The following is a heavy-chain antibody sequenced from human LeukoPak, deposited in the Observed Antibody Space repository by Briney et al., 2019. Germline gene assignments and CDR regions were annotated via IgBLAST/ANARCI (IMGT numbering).Heavy chain of an antibody. D-gene: IGHD2-15*01. J-gene: IGHJ4*02. CDR1: GGSISSYY. CDR2: IYYSGST. CDR3: ARRGPQGIVDY. Sequence: KPSETLSLTCTVSGGSISSYYWSWIRQPPAKGLEWIGYIYYSGSTNYNPSLKSRVTISVDTSKNQFSLKLSSVTAADTAVYYCARRGPQGIVDYWGQGTLVTVSS. V-gene: IGHV4-59*08.